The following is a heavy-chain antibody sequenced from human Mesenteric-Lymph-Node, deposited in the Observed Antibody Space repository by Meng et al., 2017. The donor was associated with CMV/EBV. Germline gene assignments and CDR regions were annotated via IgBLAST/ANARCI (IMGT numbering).Heavy chain of an antibody. Sequence: SETLSLTCTVSGGSVNSGSYYWSWIRQPPGKGLEWIGYIYYDGSTNYNPPLKSRVIISIDTSKNQFSLKLSSVTAADTAVYYCARDLYSGTYYDAFDIWGQGTMVTVSS. D-gene: IGHD1-26*01. CDR1: GGSVNSGSYY. V-gene: IGHV4-61*01. CDR2: IYYDGST. CDR3: ARDLYSGTYYDAFDI. J-gene: IGHJ3*02.